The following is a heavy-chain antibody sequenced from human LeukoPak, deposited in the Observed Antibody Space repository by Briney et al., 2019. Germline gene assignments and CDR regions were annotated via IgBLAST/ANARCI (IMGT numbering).Heavy chain of an antibody. CDR2: ITSTSAYI. V-gene: IGHV3-21*01. J-gene: IGHJ6*02. D-gene: IGHD4-17*01. CDR1: GFTFSTYA. CDR3: ARDFGGDYRYYGMDV. Sequence: PGGSLRLFCAASGFTFSTYAMNWVRQAPGKGLEWVSSITSTSAYIYYVDSVRGRFTISRDNAKNSLYLQMNSLRAEDTAVYYCARDFGGDYRYYGMDVWGQGTTVTVSS.